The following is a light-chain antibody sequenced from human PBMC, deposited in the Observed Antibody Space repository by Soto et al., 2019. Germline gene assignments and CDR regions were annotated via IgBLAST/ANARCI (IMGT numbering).Light chain of an antibody. CDR2: GVS. CDR3: SSYTSSSTLV. CDR1: SNDVGAFNY. J-gene: IGLJ1*01. Sequence: QSVLTQPASVSGSPGQSITISCTGSSNDVGAFNYVSWYRHSPGEAPKVLIRGVSIRPSGVSIRFSASKSANTASLTISGLQAEDEADYYCSSYTSSSTLVFGTGTQLTVL. V-gene: IGLV2-14*03.